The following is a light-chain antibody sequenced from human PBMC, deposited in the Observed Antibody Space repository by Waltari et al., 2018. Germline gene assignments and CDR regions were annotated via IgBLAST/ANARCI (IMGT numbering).Light chain of an antibody. CDR3: QQYDTYPIYT. V-gene: IGKV1-5*01. J-gene: IGKJ2*01. CDR1: QSISSW. Sequence: DTQMTQSPSTLSASVGDTVTITCRASQSISSWLAGYQQKPGKAPKLLIFHASSLESGVPSRVSGGGSGVEFTLTISSLQPDDFATYYCQQYDTYPIYTFGQGTKLEIK. CDR2: HAS.